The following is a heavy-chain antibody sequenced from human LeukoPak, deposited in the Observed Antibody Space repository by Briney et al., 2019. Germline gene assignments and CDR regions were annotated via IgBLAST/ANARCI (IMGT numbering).Heavy chain of an antibody. CDR2: IYYSGST. D-gene: IGHD1-26*01. J-gene: IGHJ3*02. CDR3: ARRGATGFDI. Sequence: SETLSLTCTVSGGSISSTTYYWGWIRQPPGKGLEWIGSIYYSGSTYYNPSLKSRVTISVDTSKNQFSLKLSSVTAADTAVYYCARRGATGFDIWGQGTMVTVSS. CDR1: GGSISSTTYY. V-gene: IGHV4-39*07.